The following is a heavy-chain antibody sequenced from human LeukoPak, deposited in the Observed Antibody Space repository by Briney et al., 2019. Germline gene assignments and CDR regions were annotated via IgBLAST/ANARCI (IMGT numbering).Heavy chain of an antibody. Sequence: GGSLRLSCAASGFTVSSNYMNWVRQAPGKGLEWVSVIYSGGSTYYADSVKGRFIMSRDNSKNTLYLQMNSLRAEDTAVYYCARAKRNGFDIWGQGTMVTVSS. V-gene: IGHV3-66*01. CDR1: GFTVSSNY. J-gene: IGHJ3*02. CDR2: IYSGGST. CDR3: ARAKRNGFDI.